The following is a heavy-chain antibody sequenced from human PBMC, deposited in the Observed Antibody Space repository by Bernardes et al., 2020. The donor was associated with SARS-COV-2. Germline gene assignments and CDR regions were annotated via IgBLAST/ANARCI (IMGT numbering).Heavy chain of an antibody. V-gene: IGHV4-31*03. Sequence: SETLSLTCSVSGGSISSGAWYWNWIRQHPGKGLEWIGYISYRGTTSYNPSLKSRVSIAADTSKNQLSLTVTSVTGAGTALYYCAKMTNYYFSLDVWGQGTPVTVSS. J-gene: IGHJ6*02. CDR2: ISYRGTT. D-gene: IGHD3-22*01. CDR3: AKMTNYYFSLDV. CDR1: GGSISSGAWY.